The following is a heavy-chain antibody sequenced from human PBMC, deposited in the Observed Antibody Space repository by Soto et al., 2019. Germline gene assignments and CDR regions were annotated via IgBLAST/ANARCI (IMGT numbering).Heavy chain of an antibody. CDR1: GYTFTGYY. CDR2: INPNSGGT. D-gene: IGHD3-22*01. CDR3: ARVRVGGYGYYYGMDV. V-gene: IGHV1-2*04. J-gene: IGHJ6*02. Sequence: GASVKVSCKASGYTFTGYYMHWVRQAPGQGLEWMGWINPNSGGTNYAQKFQGWVTMTRDTSISTAYMELSRLRSDDTAVYYCARVRVGGYGYYYGMDVWGQGTTVTVSS.